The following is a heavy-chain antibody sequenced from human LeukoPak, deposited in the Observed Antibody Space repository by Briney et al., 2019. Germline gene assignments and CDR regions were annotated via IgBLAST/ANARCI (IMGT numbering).Heavy chain of an antibody. J-gene: IGHJ6*04. V-gene: IGHV3-48*03. CDR3: ARTSMVRGVIRTYYYGMDV. D-gene: IGHD3-10*01. CDR2: ISSSGSTI. CDR1: GFTFSSYE. Sequence: PGGSLRLSCAASGFTFSSYEMNWARQAPGKGLEWVSYISSSGSTIYYADSVKGRFTISRDNAKNSLYLQMNSLRAEGTAVYYCARTSMVRGVIRTYYYGMDVWGKGTTVTVSS.